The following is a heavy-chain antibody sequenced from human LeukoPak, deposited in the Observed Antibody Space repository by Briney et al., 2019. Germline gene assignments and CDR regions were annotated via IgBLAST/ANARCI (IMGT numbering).Heavy chain of an antibody. CDR1: GGSISSSSYY. V-gene: IGHV4-39*07. Sequence: SETLSLTCTVSGGSISSSSYYWGWIRQPPGKGLEWIGSIYYSGSTYYNPSLKSRVTISVDTSKNQFSLKLSSVTAADTAVYYCASFLGYCTSGVCYTNAFDIWGQGTMVTVSS. J-gene: IGHJ3*02. CDR2: IYYSGST. CDR3: ASFLGYCTSGVCYTNAFDI. D-gene: IGHD2-8*01.